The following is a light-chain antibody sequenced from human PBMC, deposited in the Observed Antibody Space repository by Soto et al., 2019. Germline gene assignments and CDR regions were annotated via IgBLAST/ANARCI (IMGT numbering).Light chain of an antibody. V-gene: IGKV1-39*01. J-gene: IGKJ1*01. Sequence: IQMTQSPSSLSASVGDRVTITCRASQRISSCLKWYQHKVGSAPKLLIYAASSLQTGVPSRFGGSGSGTDFTITISSLQPEDYETYYCQQRYLTPRTLGQGTKLEIK. CDR3: QQRYLTPRT. CDR1: QRISSC. CDR2: AAS.